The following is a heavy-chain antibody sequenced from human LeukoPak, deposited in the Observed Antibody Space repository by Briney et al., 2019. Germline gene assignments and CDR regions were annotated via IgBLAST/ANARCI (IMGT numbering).Heavy chain of an antibody. CDR3: ASDDRFFWFDP. CDR1: GGTFSSYA. D-gene: IGHD3-3*01. V-gene: IGHV1-69*05. J-gene: IGHJ5*02. CDR2: IIPIFGTA. Sequence: GASVKVSCKASGGTFSSYAISWVRQAPGQGLEWMGRIIPIFGTANYAQKFQGRVTITTDESTSTAYMELSSLRSEDTAVYYCASDDRFFWFDPWGQGTPVTVSS.